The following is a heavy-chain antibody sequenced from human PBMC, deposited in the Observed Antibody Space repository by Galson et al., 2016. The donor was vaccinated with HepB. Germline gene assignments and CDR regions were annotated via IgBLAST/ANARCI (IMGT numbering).Heavy chain of an antibody. CDR1: GGSITAYA. D-gene: IGHD1-1*01. Sequence: SVKVSCKASGGSITAYALSWVRQAPGQGLEWLGGIIPIFGTTNYAEKFQDRVTITADDSTATASMVLSSLRSEDTAVYYCAREPYPSTRKLTDWGQGTLVTVSS. V-gene: IGHV1-69*13. CDR2: IIPIFGTT. CDR3: AREPYPSTRKLTD. J-gene: IGHJ4*02.